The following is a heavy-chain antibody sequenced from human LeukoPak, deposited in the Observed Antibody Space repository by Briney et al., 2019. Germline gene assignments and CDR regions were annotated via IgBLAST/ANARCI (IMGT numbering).Heavy chain of an antibody. CDR2: ISSSGSHI. D-gene: IGHD3-10*01. V-gene: IGHV3-21*01. Sequence: GGSLRLSCAASGFTFSTYTINWVRQPPGKGLEWVSSISSSGSHIYYADSVKGRFSISRDNAKNSLYQQMKSLRAEDTAVYYCARDPWGSGAYWGQGTLVIVSS. CDR1: GFTFSTYT. J-gene: IGHJ4*02. CDR3: ARDPWGSGAY.